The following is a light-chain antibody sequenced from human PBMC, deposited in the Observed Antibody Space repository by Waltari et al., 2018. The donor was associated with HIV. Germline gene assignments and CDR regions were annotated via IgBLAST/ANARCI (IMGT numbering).Light chain of an antibody. CDR3: QSYDSSLSGPVV. V-gene: IGLV1-40*01. CDR1: SSNIGADCF. CDR2: GYS. J-gene: IGLJ2*01. Sequence: QSVLTQPPSVSGAPGQRVTISCTGGSSNIGADCFVPWYQQLPGAAPKLLIYGYSHRPSGVPDRFSGSKSGTSASLAITGLQAEDEADYYCQSYDSSLSGPVVFGGGTKLTVL.